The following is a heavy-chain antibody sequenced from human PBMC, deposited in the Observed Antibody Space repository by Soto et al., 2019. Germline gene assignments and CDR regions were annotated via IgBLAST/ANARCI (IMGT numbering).Heavy chain of an antibody. J-gene: IGHJ4*02. D-gene: IGHD2-8*01. CDR2: IIPIFGTA. V-gene: IGHV1-69*12. CDR3: YMVPHWDY. Sequence: QVQLVQSGAEVKKPGSSVKVSCKASGGTFSSYAIRWVRQAPGQGLEWMVGIIPIFGTANYAQKFQGRVTITADESTSTAYMELSSMRSDDTAVDYGYMVPHWDYWGQGTLVTVSS. CDR1: GGTFSSYA.